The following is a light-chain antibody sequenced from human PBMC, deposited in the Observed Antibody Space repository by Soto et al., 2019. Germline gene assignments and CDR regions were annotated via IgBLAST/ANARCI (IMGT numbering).Light chain of an antibody. V-gene: IGKV1-5*01. CDR1: QRMSAW. CDR2: DAS. J-gene: IGKJ5*01. CDR3: QERSNWHWIT. Sequence: DIQMTQSPSTPSASVGVSVNLTCRPSQRMSAWLACYQQKPGKAPKVLISDASNLATGVPSRFSGSGSGTDFTLTISSLEPEEFAVYYCQERSNWHWITFGQGTRLEIK.